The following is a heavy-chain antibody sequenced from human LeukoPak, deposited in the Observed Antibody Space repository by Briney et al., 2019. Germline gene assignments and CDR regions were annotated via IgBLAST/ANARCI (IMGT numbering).Heavy chain of an antibody. CDR3: ARDPLADYYDSSGSDAFDI. Sequence: GRSLRLSCAASGFTFSSYAMHWVRQAPGKGLEWVAVISYDGSNKYYADSVKGRFTISRDNSKNTLYLQMNSLRAEDTAVYYCARDPLADYYDSSGSDAFDIWGQGTMVTVSS. J-gene: IGHJ3*02. CDR2: ISYDGSNK. D-gene: IGHD3-22*01. CDR1: GFTFSSYA. V-gene: IGHV3-30-3*01.